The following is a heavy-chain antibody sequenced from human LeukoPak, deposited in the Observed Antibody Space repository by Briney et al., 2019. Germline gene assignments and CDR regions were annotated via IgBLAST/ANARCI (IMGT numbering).Heavy chain of an antibody. CDR2: INPNSGNT. J-gene: IGHJ4*02. CDR3: ARGRKNDFWSGYYPYYFDY. Sequence: GGSVKVSCKTSGYTFTSYDINWVRQATGQGLEWMGWINPNSGNTGYAQKFQGRVTMTRNTSISTAYMELSSLRSEDTAVYYCARGRKNDFWSGYYPYYFDYWGQGTLVTVSS. CDR1: GYTFTSYD. D-gene: IGHD3-3*01. V-gene: IGHV1-8*01.